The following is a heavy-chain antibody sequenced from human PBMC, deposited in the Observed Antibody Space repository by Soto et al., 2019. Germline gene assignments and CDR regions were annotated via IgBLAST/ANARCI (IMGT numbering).Heavy chain of an antibody. CDR3: ARRQKYYYYYYYMDV. Sequence: SETLSLTCAVYGGSFSGYYWSWIRQPPGKGLEWIGEINHSGSTNYNPSLMSRVTISVDTSKNQFSLKLSSVTAADTAVYYCARRQKYYYYYYYMDVWGKGTTVTVSS. CDR2: INHSGST. J-gene: IGHJ6*03. V-gene: IGHV4-34*01. CDR1: GGSFSGYY.